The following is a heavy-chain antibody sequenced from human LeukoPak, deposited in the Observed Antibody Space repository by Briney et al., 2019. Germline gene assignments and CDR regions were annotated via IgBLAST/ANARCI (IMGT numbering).Heavy chain of an antibody. CDR3: ARAGTTSPYYYYGMDV. CDR1: GGSISSYY. V-gene: IGHV4-4*07. Sequence: SETLSLTCTVSGGSISSYYWSRIRQPAGKGLEWIGRIYTSGSTNYNPSLKSRVTMSVDTSKNQFSLKLSSVTAADTAEYYCARAGTTSPYYYYGMDVWGQGTTVTVSS. J-gene: IGHJ6*02. CDR2: IYTSGST. D-gene: IGHD2-2*01.